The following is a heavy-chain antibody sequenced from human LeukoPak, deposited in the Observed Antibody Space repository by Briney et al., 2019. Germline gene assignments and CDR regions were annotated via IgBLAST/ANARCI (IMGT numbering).Heavy chain of an antibody. CDR3: ARGRYSLFELVLDV. D-gene: IGHD6-13*01. CDR1: GFTFSSYS. V-gene: IGHV3-48*04. Sequence: GGSLRLSCAASGFTFSSYSMNWVRQAPGKGLEWISYISSGGANRYFAESVRGRFTVSRDNGKDAHYLQMNSLRVEDTGVYYCARGRYSLFELVLDVWGKGTTVTISS. J-gene: IGHJ6*04. CDR2: ISSGGANR.